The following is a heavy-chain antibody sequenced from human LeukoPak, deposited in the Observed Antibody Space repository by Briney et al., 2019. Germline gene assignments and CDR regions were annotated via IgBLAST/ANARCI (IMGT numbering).Heavy chain of an antibody. Sequence: PRGSLRLSCAASGFTFSSYWMHWVRQAPGKGLVWVSRINGDGSSTAYADSVKGRFTISRDNAKNTLYPQMNSLTAEDTAVYYCARGPPWYFDLWGRGTLVTVSS. V-gene: IGHV3-74*01. CDR2: INGDGSST. CDR3: ARGPPWYFDL. CDR1: GFTFSSYW. J-gene: IGHJ2*01. D-gene: IGHD6-25*01.